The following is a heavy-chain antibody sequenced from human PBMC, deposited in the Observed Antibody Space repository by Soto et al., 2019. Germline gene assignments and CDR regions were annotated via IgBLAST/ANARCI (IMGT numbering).Heavy chain of an antibody. D-gene: IGHD5-12*01. J-gene: IGHJ4*02. CDR1: GFTFSSYS. Sequence: EVQLVESGGGLVQPGGSLRLSCAASGFTFSSYSMNWVRQAPGKGLEWVSYISSSSSTIYYADSVKGRFTISRDNAKNLLYLRMNSLGDEDTAVYYCSGWLSPYWGQGTLVTVSS. CDR3: SGWLSPY. CDR2: ISSSSSTI. V-gene: IGHV3-48*02.